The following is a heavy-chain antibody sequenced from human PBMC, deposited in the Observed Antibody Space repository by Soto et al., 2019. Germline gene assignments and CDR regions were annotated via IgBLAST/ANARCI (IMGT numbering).Heavy chain of an antibody. V-gene: IGHV4-61*01. CDR2: IYYSGST. CDR3: ARYFCYYDSSGYYCPFDY. J-gene: IGHJ4*02. CDR1: GGSVSSGSYY. D-gene: IGHD3-22*01. Sequence: SETLSLTCTVSGGSVSSGSYYWSWIRQPPGKGLEWIGYIYYSGSTNYNPSLKSRVTISVDTSKNQFPLKLSSVTAADTAVYYCARYFCYYDSSGYYCPFDYWGQGTLVTVSS.